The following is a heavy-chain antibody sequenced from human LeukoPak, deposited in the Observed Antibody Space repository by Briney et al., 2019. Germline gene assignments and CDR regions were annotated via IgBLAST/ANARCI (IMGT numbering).Heavy chain of an antibody. CDR1: GFIFSDYY. Sequence: PGGSLRLSCAASGFIFSDYYMTWIRQAPGKGLEWVSHISSSSSYTNYADSVKGRFTISRDNAKNSLYLQMNSLRAEDTAVYYCARAYSTSWFDYWGQGALVTVSS. CDR2: ISSSSSYT. J-gene: IGHJ4*02. CDR3: ARAYSTSWFDY. V-gene: IGHV3-11*06. D-gene: IGHD6-13*01.